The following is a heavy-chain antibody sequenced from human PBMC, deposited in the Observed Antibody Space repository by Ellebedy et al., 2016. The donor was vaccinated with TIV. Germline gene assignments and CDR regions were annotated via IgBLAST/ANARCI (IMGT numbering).Heavy chain of an antibody. CDR2: MYSVGTT. CDR1: GFAVSDNY. D-gene: IGHD5-12*01. J-gene: IGHJ6*02. Sequence: GGSLRLSCAASGFAVSDNYMSWVRQAPGKGLEWVSVMYSVGTTYYSDSVNGRFTISRDSSKNTVSLQMSSLGVEDTAVYYCVKEVASFSSYYYGMDVWGQGTTVTVTS. V-gene: IGHV3-53*01. CDR3: VKEVASFSSYYYGMDV.